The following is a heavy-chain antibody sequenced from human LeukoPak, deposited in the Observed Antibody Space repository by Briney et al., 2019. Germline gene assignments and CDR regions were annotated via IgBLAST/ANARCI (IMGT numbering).Heavy chain of an antibody. CDR2: IYTSGST. Sequence: SQTLSLTCTVSGGSISSGSYYWSWIRQPAGKGLEWIGRIYTSGSTNYNPSLKSRVTISVDTSKNQFSLKLSSVTAADAAVYYCARRGGSPLGAFDIWGQGTTVTVSS. J-gene: IGHJ3*02. CDR1: GGSISSGSYY. V-gene: IGHV4-61*02. D-gene: IGHD1-26*01. CDR3: ARRGGSPLGAFDI.